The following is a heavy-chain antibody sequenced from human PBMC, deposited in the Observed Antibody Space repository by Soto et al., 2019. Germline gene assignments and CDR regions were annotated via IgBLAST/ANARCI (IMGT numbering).Heavy chain of an antibody. D-gene: IGHD1-26*01. Sequence: PSETLSLTCTVSGGSLSSYYWSWIRQPPGKGLEWIGYIFYSGSTNYNPSLKSRVTISVDTSKNQFSLKLSSVTAADTAVYFCARRWGQTFDYWGQGSLVNVSS. CDR2: IFYSGST. CDR3: ARRWGQTFDY. V-gene: IGHV4-59*01. CDR1: GGSLSSYY. J-gene: IGHJ4*02.